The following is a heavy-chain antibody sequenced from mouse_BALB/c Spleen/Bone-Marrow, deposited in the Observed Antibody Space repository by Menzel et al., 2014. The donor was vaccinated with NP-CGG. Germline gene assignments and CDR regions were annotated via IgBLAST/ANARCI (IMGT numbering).Heavy chain of an antibody. CDR2: ISGGTSTI. J-gene: IGHJ2*01. V-gene: IGHV5-17*02. CDR1: GFTFRSFG. CDR3: VRGGYSAPSYFDS. D-gene: IGHD2-3*01. Sequence: EVKLMESGGGLVQPGGSRKLSCAASGFTFRSFGMHWARQAPEKGLEWVAYISGGTSTIYYADTVKGRFTLSRDKPNNTLFLQMSSLRSEDTALYFCVRGGYSAPSYFDSRGQGTTLTVSS.